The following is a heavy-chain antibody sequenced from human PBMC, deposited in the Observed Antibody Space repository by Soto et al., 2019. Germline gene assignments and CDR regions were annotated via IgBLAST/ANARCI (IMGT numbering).Heavy chain of an antibody. CDR1: GFTVSNNY. J-gene: IGHJ4*02. D-gene: IGHD3-10*01. V-gene: IGHV3-53*01. CDR3: AANRGGGGY. CDR2: IYSGGYT. Sequence: EVQLVESGGGLIQPGGSLRLSCAVSGFTVSNNYMSWVRQAPGKGLEGVSVIYSGGYTAYGDSVKGRFTISRDNSKNNESFKSNCRGAGDPAVFFCAANRGGGGYWGQGTLVTVSS.